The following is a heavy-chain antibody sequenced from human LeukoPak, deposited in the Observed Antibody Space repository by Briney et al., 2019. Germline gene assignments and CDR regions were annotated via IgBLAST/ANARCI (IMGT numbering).Heavy chain of an antibody. Sequence: GGSLRLSCAASGFTFSSYEMNWVRQAPGKGLEWVSYISSSGSTIYYADSVKGRFTISRDNAKNSLYLQMNSLRAEDTAAYYCARDPGGYYYDSSGYIHWGQGTLVTVSS. V-gene: IGHV3-48*03. CDR3: ARDPGGYYYDSSGYIH. CDR2: ISSSGSTI. D-gene: IGHD3-22*01. CDR1: GFTFSSYE. J-gene: IGHJ4*02.